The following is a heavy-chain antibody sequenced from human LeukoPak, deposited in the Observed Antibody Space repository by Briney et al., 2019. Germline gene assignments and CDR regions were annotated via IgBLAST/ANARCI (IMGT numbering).Heavy chain of an antibody. CDR3: ARDVSHRLFYDSSGYYILFDY. CDR2: ISANNGNA. Sequence: AASVTVSCKASGYMFSSYGISWVRQAPGQGLEWMGWISANNGNANYAQKLQGRVTMTRDTSTSTAYMELRSLRSDDTAVYYCARDVSHRLFYDSSGYYILFDYWGQGTLVTVSS. CDR1: GYMFSSYG. J-gene: IGHJ4*02. V-gene: IGHV1-18*01. D-gene: IGHD3-22*01.